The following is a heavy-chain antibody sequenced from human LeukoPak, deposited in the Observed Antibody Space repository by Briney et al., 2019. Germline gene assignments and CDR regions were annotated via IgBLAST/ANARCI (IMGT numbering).Heavy chain of an antibody. CDR1: GYTFTSYD. V-gene: IGHV1-8*01. J-gene: IGHJ6*03. CDR2: MNPNSGNT. Sequence: ASVKVSCKASGYTFTSYDINGVRQATGQGLEWMGWMNPNSGNTGYAQKFQGRVTMTRNTSISTAYMELSSLRSEDTAVYYCARGAYYYYYMDVWGKGTTVTVSS. CDR3: ARGAYYYYYMDV.